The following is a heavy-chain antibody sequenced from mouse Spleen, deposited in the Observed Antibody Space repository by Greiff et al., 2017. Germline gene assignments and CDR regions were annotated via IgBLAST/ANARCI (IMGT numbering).Heavy chain of an antibody. Sequence: VQLQQPGAELVRPGTSVKLSCKASGYTFTSYWMHWVKQRPGQGLEWIGVIDPSDSYTNYNQKFKGKATLTVDTSSSTAYMQLSSLTSEDSAVYYCARGNWDDAMDYWGQGTSVTVSS. D-gene: IGHD4-1*01. CDR2: IDPSDSYT. CDR3: ARGNWDDAMDY. CDR1: GYTFTSYW. J-gene: IGHJ4*01. V-gene: IGHV1-59*01.